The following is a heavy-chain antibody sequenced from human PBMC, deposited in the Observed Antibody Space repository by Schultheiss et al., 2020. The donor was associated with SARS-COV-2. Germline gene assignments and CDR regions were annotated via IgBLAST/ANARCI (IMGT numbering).Heavy chain of an antibody. CDR2: ISGSGGST. Sequence: GGSLRLSCAASGFTFSTYAMSWVRQAQGQGLELDSVISGSGGSTYYPDSVKGRFTISRDNDKNKLYLQMNSLRAEDTAVYYCAKDLDPLGIAAAGDDYWGQGTLVTVSS. J-gene: IGHJ4*02. CDR1: GFTFSTYA. CDR3: AKDLDPLGIAAAGDDY. D-gene: IGHD6-13*01. V-gene: IGHV3-23*01.